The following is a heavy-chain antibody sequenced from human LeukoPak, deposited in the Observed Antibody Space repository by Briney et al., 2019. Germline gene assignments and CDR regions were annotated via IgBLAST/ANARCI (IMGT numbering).Heavy chain of an antibody. D-gene: IGHD3-16*02. V-gene: IGHV1-18*01. Sequence: ASVKVSCKASGYTFTSYGISWVRQAPGQGLEWMGWISAYNGNTNYAQKLQGRVTMTTDTSTSTAYMELRSLRSDDTAVYYCARAGMITFGGVIGQPFDYWGQGTLVTVSS. CDR1: GYTFTSYG. CDR2: ISAYNGNT. J-gene: IGHJ4*02. CDR3: ARAGMITFGGVIGQPFDY.